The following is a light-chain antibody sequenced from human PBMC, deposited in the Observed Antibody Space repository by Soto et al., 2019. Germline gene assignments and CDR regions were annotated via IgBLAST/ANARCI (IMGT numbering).Light chain of an antibody. J-gene: IGKJ4*01. Sequence: DIVMTQSPDSLAVSLGERATINCKSSQSVLYSSNNKNYLAWYQQKPGQPPKLLIYWASTRDSGVPDRFSGRGSGTDFTLTISSLQAEDVAVYYCQQYYSTPLTFGGGTKVEIK. CDR3: QQYYSTPLT. CDR1: QSVLYSSNNKNY. V-gene: IGKV4-1*01. CDR2: WAS.